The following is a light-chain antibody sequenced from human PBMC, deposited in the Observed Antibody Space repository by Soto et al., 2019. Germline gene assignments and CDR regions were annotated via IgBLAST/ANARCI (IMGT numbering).Light chain of an antibody. CDR1: QSILYTSNNKDH. V-gene: IGKV4-1*01. Sequence: DIVMTQSPDSLAVSLGERATINCKSSQSILYTSNNKDHLAWYQQKPGQPPKLLVFWASTRESGVPDRFSGGGSATDFTLTISSLQAEDVAVYYCQQYYSTPFTFGPGTKVDIK. J-gene: IGKJ3*01. CDR2: WAS. CDR3: QQYYSTPFT.